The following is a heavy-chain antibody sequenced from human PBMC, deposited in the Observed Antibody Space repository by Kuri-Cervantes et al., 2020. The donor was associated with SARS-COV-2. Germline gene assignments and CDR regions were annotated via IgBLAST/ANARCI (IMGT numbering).Heavy chain of an antibody. D-gene: IGHD6-13*01. CDR2: ISSSSSYI. Sequence: ETLSLTCTVSGGSISSSSYYWGWVRQAPGKGLEWVSSISSSSSYIYYADSVKGRFTISRDNAKNSLYLQMNSLRAEDTAVYYCARDSPDSSSWYYYYYGMDVWGQGTTVTVSS. CDR3: ARDSPDSSSWYYYYYGMDV. J-gene: IGHJ6*02. CDR1: GGSISSSSYY. V-gene: IGHV3-21*01.